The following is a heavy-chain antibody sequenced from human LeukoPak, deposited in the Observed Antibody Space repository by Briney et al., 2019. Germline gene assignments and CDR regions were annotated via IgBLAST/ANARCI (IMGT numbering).Heavy chain of an antibody. J-gene: IGHJ4*02. V-gene: IGHV1-18*01. CDR2: TSAYNGNT. CDR1: GYTFTSYG. CDR3: ARDLGYYAGGYYFDY. D-gene: IGHD2-2*01. Sequence: ASVKVSCKASGYTFTSYGISWVRQAPGQGLEWMGWTSAYNGNTNYAQKLQGRVTMTTDTSTSTAYMELRSLRSDDTAVYYCARDLGYYAGGYYFDYWGQGTLVTVSS.